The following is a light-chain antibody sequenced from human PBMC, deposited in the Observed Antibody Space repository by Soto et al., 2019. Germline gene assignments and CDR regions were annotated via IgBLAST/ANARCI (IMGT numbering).Light chain of an antibody. CDR2: DVN. Sequence: QSALTQPRSVSGSPGQSVTISCTGSSSDVGAYNYVSWYQHNTGKAPKLLIYDVNKRPSGVPDRVSGSKSGTSASLAISGLQSEDEAIYYCAAWDNSLKGWVFGGGTKVTVL. CDR3: AAWDNSLKGWV. CDR1: SSDVGAYNY. V-gene: IGLV2-11*01. J-gene: IGLJ3*02.